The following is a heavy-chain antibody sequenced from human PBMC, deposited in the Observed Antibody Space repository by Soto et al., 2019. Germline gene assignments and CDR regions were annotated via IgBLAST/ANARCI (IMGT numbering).Heavy chain of an antibody. CDR1: GGSISSSSYY. CDR3: ASITYYDILTGYPS. J-gene: IGHJ4*02. Sequence: SETLSLTCTVSGGSISSSSYYWGWIRQPPGKGLEWIGSIYYSGSTYYNPSLKSRVTISVDTSKNQFSLKLSSVTAAETAVYYCASITYYDILTGYPSWGQGTLVTVSS. CDR2: IYYSGST. D-gene: IGHD3-9*01. V-gene: IGHV4-39*01.